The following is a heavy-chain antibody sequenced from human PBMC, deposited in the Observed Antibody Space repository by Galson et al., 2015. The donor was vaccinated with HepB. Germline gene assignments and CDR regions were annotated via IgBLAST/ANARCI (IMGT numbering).Heavy chain of an antibody. Sequence: SLRLSCAASGFTFSSYAMHWVRQAPGKGLEYVSAISGSGGSTYYADSVKGRFTISRDNSKNTLYLQMNSLRAEDTAVYYCARAKQQLVRFDYWGQGTLVAVSS. J-gene: IGHJ4*02. CDR1: GFTFSSYA. D-gene: IGHD6-13*01. CDR3: ARAKQQLVRFDY. CDR2: ISGSGGST. V-gene: IGHV3-23*01.